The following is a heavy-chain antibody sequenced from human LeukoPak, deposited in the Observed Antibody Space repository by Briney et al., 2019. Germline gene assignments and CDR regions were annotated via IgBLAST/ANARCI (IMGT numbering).Heavy chain of an antibody. CDR1: GGSISSSSSY. CDR3: ARLNDYGSH. CDR2: IYYSGST. D-gene: IGHD4-17*01. V-gene: IGHV4-39*01. J-gene: IGHJ4*02. Sequence: SETLSLTCTVSGGSISSSSSYWGWIRQPPGKGLEWIGSIYYSGSTYYNPSLKSRVTISVDTSKNQFSLKLSSVTAADTAVYYCARLNDYGSHWGQGTLVTVSS.